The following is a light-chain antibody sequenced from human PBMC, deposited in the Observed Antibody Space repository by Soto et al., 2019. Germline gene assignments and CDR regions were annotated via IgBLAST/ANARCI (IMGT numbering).Light chain of an antibody. Sequence: IQMTQSPSTLSGSVGDRVTITCRASQTISSWLAWYQQKPGKAPKLLIYAASTLQSGVPSRFSGSGSGTDFTLTISSLQPEDVATYYCQKYNSAPLTFGGGTRLEIK. CDR2: AAS. V-gene: IGKV1-27*01. CDR3: QKYNSAPLT. CDR1: QTISSW. J-gene: IGKJ5*01.